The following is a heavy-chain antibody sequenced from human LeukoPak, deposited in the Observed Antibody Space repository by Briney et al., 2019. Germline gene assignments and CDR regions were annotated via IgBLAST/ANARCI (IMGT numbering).Heavy chain of an antibody. CDR2: ISSNGGST. J-gene: IGHJ4*02. Sequence: PGGSLRLSCAASGFTFSSYAMHWIRQAPGKELEYVSGISSNGGSTYYANSVKGRFTISRDNSKNTLYLQMGSLRAEDMAVYYCAREQQLANYYFDYWGQGALVTVSS. CDR1: GFTFSSYA. V-gene: IGHV3-64*01. D-gene: IGHD6-13*01. CDR3: AREQQLANYYFDY.